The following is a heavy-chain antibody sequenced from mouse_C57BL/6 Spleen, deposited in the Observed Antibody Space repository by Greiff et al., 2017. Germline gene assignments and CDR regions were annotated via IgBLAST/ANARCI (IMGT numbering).Heavy chain of an antibody. J-gene: IGHJ2*01. CDR2: IDPEDGET. CDR3: AIWGSSGG. V-gene: IGHV14-2*01. Sequence: EVQLQQSGAELVKPGASVKLSCTASGFNIKDYYMHWVKQRTEQGLEWIGRIDPEDGETKYAPLFQGKATITADTASNTAYLQLSSLTSEDTAVYYCAIWGSSGGWRQGPTLTVSS. D-gene: IGHD1-1*01. CDR1: GFNIKDYY.